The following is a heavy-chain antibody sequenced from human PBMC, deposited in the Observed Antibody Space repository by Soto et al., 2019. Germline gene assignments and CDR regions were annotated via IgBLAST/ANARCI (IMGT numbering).Heavy chain of an antibody. V-gene: IGHV1-69*12. D-gene: IGHD5-18*01. CDR3: ASGIQLWPRRINNGDSG. CDR1: GGTFSTYA. Sequence: QVQLVQSGAEVKKPESSVKVSCKAPGGTFSTYAISWVRQAPGQGLEWMGGIIPMFGTANYAQRFQDRVTITADESTNTAYMELSSLRSEDTAVYFCASGIQLWPRRINNGDSGWGQGTLVTVSS. J-gene: IGHJ4*02. CDR2: IIPMFGTA.